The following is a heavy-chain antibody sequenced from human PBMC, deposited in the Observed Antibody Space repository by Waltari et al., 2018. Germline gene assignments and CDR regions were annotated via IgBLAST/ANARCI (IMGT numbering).Heavy chain of an antibody. CDR3: ARGLGATTASFYYYYGMDV. CDR2: IYYSGST. J-gene: IGHJ6*02. V-gene: IGHV4-59*01. CDR1: VGSISRYY. Sequence: QVQLQESGPGLVKPSETLSLTCTVPVGSISRYYWSWIRTPPGQGLEWIGYIYYSGSTTYNPSLKSRVTISIDTSKNQFSLRLSSVTAADTAVYYCARGLGATTASFYYYYGMDVWGQGTTVTVSS. D-gene: IGHD1-26*01.